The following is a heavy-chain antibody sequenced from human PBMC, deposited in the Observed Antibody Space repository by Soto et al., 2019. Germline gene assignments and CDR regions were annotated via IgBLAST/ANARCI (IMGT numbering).Heavy chain of an antibody. Sequence: QVQLVESGGGLVKPGGSLRLSCAASGFTFSDYYMSWIRQAPGKGLEWVSYISSSGTTIYYADSVKGRFTISRDNSKNTLYLQMNSLRAEDTAVYYCAKTPYSSGWRHFDYWGQGTLVTVSS. J-gene: IGHJ4*02. CDR1: GFTFSDYY. V-gene: IGHV3-11*01. D-gene: IGHD6-19*01. CDR2: ISSSGTTI. CDR3: AKTPYSSGWRHFDY.